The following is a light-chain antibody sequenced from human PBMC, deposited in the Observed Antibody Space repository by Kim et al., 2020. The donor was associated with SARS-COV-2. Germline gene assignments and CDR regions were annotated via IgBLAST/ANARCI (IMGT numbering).Light chain of an antibody. V-gene: IGKV2-30*01. CDR3: LQGTHWPPIT. J-gene: IGKJ5*01. CDR1: QSLVYRNGITY. CDR2: TVS. Sequence: PASISCRSSQSLVYRNGITYLSWFQQRPGQSPRRLIYTVSKRDSGVPDRFSGSGSGTDFTLKISRVEAEDVGVYYCLQGTHWPPITFGQGTRLEIK.